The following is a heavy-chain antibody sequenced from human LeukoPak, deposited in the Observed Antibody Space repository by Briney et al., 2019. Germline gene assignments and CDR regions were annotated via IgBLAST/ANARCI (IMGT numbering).Heavy chain of an antibody. D-gene: IGHD6-19*01. CDR2: ISSSSYI. V-gene: IGHV3-21*01. CDR1: GFTFSSYS. J-gene: IGHJ4*02. CDR3: AKGVAAFDY. Sequence: GGFLRLSCAASGFTFSSYSMNWVRQAPGKGLEWVSSISSSSYIYYADSVKGRFTISRDNSKNTLYLQMNSLRAEDTAVYYCAKGVAAFDYWGQGTLVTVSS.